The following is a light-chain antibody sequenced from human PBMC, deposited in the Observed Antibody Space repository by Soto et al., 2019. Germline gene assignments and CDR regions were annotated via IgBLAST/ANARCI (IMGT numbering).Light chain of an antibody. CDR1: QNYTTNY. J-gene: IGKJ1*01. CDR2: GAS. V-gene: IGKV3-20*01. CDR3: QQYGSARWT. Sequence: ENVLTQSPGTLSLSTGARATLSCRARQNYTTNYLACTLQKPGHAPRLVVYGASGRATGIPDRFSGSGSGTDFTLTISRLEPEDFAIYYCQQYGSARWTVSQGTKVDIK.